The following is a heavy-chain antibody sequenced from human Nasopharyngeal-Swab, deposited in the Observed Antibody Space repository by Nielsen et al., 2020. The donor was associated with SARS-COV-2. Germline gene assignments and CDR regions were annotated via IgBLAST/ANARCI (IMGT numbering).Heavy chain of an antibody. CDR3: ARVSGWYYFDS. CDR2: ISSSGSTI. J-gene: IGHJ4*02. V-gene: IGHV3-11*04. Sequence: GESLKISCAASGFTFSDYYMSWIRQDPGKGLEWVSYISSSGSTIYYADSVKGRFTVSRDNVNNSLYLQMNSLRDDDTAVYSCARVSGWYYFDSWGQGTLVTVSS. CDR1: GFTFSDYY. D-gene: IGHD6-19*01.